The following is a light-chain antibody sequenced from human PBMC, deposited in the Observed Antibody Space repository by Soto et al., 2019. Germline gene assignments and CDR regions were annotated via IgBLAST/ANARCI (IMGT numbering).Light chain of an antibody. CDR1: QSVTTN. CDR3: QHRSNWPLT. V-gene: IGKV3-11*01. J-gene: IGKJ4*01. CDR2: GAS. Sequence: EIVLTQSPAALSVSPGERATLSCRASQSVTTNMAWYQQKPGQAPRLLIYGASNRATGIPARFSGSGSGTDFTLTITSLEPEDFAVYYCQHRSNWPLTFGGGTKVDIK.